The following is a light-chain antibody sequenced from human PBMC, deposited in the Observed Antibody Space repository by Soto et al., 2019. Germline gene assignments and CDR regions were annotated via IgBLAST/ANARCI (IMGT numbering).Light chain of an antibody. V-gene: IGKV3-20*01. J-gene: IGKJ2*01. CDR2: GVS. Sequence: VLTQSPGTLSLSPGDRATLSCRASQNLIGTYLSWYQQRPGLAPRLLIFGVSNSATGIPDRFSGSGSGTYFTLTIRRLEPEDFAVYYCQQYFSSPFGQGTRV. CDR3: QQYFSSP. CDR1: QNLIGTY.